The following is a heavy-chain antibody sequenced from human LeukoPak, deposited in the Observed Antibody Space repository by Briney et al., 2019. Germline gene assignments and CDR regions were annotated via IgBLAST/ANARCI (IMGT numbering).Heavy chain of an antibody. CDR1: GFTFSSYA. D-gene: IGHD4-23*01. Sequence: GGSLRLSCAASGFTFSSYAMHWVRQAPGKGREWVAVISYDGSSKYYADSVKGRFTISRDNSKNTLYLQLNSLRAEDTAVYYCARAVAARPDDAFDIWGQGTMVTVSS. V-gene: IGHV3-30*04. CDR3: ARAVAARPDDAFDI. CDR2: ISYDGSSK. J-gene: IGHJ3*02.